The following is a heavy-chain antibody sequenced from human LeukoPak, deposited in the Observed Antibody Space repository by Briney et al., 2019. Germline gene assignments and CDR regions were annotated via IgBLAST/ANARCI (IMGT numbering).Heavy chain of an antibody. CDR1: GGTFSSYA. V-gene: IGHV1-69*01. D-gene: IGHD3-22*01. Sequence: SVNVSCKASGGTFSSYAISWVRQAPGQGLEWMGGIIPIFGTANYAQKFQGRVTITADESTSTAYMELSSLRSEDTAVYYCATSLYDSSGYPTGSDYWGQGTLVTVSS. J-gene: IGHJ4*02. CDR2: IIPIFGTA. CDR3: ATSLYDSSGYPTGSDY.